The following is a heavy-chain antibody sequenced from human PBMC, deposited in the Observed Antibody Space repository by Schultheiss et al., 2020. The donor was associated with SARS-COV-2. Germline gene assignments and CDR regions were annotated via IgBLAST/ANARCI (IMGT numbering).Heavy chain of an antibody. CDR1: GYTFTGYY. D-gene: IGHD6-19*01. CDR2: INPNSGGT. CDR3: ATGGSGWYHGAFDI. J-gene: IGHJ3*02. Sequence: ASVKVSCKASGYTFTGYYMHWVRQAPGQGLEWMGWINPNSGGTNYAQKFQGRVTITRDTSASTAYMELSSLRSEDTAVYYCATGGSGWYHGAFDIWGQGTMVTVSS. V-gene: IGHV1-2*02.